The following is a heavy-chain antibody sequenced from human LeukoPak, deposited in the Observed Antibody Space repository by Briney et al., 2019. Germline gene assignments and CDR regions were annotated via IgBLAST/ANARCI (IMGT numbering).Heavy chain of an antibody. CDR1: GFTFSSYD. D-gene: IGHD3-10*01. CDR2: IGTAGDT. J-gene: IGHJ4*02. Sequence: GGSLRLSCAASGFTFSSYDMHWVRQSTGKGLEWVSLIGTAGDTYYADSMKGRFTISRENAKNSLYLQMNSLRAGDMAVYYCARGYYGSADYWGQGTLVTVSS. V-gene: IGHV3-13*04. CDR3: ARGYYGSADY.